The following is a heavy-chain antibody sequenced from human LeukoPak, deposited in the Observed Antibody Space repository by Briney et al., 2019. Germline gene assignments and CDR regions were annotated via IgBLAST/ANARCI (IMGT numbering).Heavy chain of an antibody. Sequence: PGGSLRLSCAASGFTFSSYGIHWVRQAPGKGLEWVAFMRYDGSNKHYADSVKGRFTISRDNSKNTLYLQMNSLRAEDTAVYYCAVQRTLWQQVLDHWGQGTLVTVSS. CDR2: MRYDGSNK. D-gene: IGHD6-13*01. J-gene: IGHJ4*02. V-gene: IGHV3-30*02. CDR3: AVQRTLWQQVLDH. CDR1: GFTFSSYG.